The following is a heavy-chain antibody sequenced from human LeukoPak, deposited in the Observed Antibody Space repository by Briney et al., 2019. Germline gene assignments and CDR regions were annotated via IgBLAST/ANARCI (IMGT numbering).Heavy chain of an antibody. CDR3: AREGSMIAYLGAFDI. J-gene: IGHJ3*02. CDR1: GFTFSNYI. V-gene: IGHV3-30*14. D-gene: IGHD2/OR15-2a*01. Sequence: GGSLRLSCAASGFTFSNYIMHWVRQPPGKGLDWVAVILENGSYQYYADSVKGRFTISRDNSKNTLYLQMNSLRAEDTAVYYCAREGSMIAYLGAFDICGQGTKVTVSS. CDR2: ILENGSYQ.